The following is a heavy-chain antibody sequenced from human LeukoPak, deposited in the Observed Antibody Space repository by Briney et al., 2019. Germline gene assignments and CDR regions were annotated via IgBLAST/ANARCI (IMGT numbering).Heavy chain of an antibody. CDR2: IYPDDSDT. J-gene: IGHJ4*02. CDR1: GYIFTDYW. CDR3: ARGAPIFYYFES. V-gene: IGHV5-51*01. Sequence: NRGESLQISCQTSGYIFTDYWIGWVRQVPGKGLEWMGIIYPDDSDTRYSPSFQGQVTISADKSTSTAYLQWSSLKASDTAMYYCARGAPIFYYFESWGQGTLVSVSA.